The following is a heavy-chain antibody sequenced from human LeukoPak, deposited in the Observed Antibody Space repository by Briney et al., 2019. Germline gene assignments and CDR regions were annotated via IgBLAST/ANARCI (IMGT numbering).Heavy chain of an antibody. V-gene: IGHV4-59*08. D-gene: IGHD1-14*01. CDR3: ARRGSGASLEYYFDL. CDR2: IYYSGNT. CDR1: GGSISSYY. Sequence: SETLSLTCTVSGGSISSYYWSWIRQPPGKGLEYIGYIYYSGNTNSNPSLNSRVTISVDASKNQFSLKLSSVTAADTAVYYCARRGSGASLEYYFDLWGRGTLVTVSS. J-gene: IGHJ2*01.